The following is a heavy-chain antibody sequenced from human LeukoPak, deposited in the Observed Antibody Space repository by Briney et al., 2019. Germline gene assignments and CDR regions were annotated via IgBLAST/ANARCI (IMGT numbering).Heavy chain of an antibody. CDR1: GGSISSGGYY. D-gene: IGHD3-10*01. CDR3: ARGGMVRGVNSYFDY. CDR2: IYHSGST. Sequence: SETLSLTCTVSGGSISSGGYYWSWIRQPPGKGLEWIGYIYHSGSTYYNPSLKSRVTISVDRSKNQFSLKLSSVTAADTAVYYCARGGMVRGVNSYFDYWGQGTLVTVSS. J-gene: IGHJ4*02. V-gene: IGHV4-30-2*01.